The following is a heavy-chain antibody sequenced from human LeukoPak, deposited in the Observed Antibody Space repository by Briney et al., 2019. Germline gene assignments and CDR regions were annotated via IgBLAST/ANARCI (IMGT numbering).Heavy chain of an antibody. CDR1: GFTFSRYW. D-gene: IGHD5-12*01. Sequence: GGSLRLSCAASGFTFSRYWKTWVRQAPGKGLEWVANLNEDGCEMYRVDSVKGRFPISRDNTKNSLFLQMNSLRAEDTAVYYCARGGYALDIWGQGTMVTVSS. J-gene: IGHJ3*02. V-gene: IGHV3-7*03. CDR2: LNEDGCEM. CDR3: ARGGYALDI.